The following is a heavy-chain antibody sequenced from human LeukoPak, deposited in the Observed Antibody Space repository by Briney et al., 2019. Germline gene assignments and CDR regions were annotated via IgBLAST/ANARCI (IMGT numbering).Heavy chain of an antibody. J-gene: IGHJ4*02. V-gene: IGHV1-69*04. CDR1: GGTFSSYA. CDR3: ARYYDSSGYSSGNFDY. CDR2: IIPILGIA. D-gene: IGHD3-22*01. Sequence: SVKVSCKASGGTFSSYAISWVRQAPGQGLEWMGRIIPILGIANYAQKFQGRVTMTEDTSTDTAYMELSSLRSEDTAVYYCARYYDSSGYSSGNFDYWGQGTLVTVSS.